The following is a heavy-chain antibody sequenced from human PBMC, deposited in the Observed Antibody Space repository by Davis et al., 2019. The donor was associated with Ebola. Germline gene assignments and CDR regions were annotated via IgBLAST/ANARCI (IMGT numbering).Heavy chain of an antibody. Sequence: GSLRLSCAVYGGSFSGYYWSWIRQPPGNGLEWIGEINHSGSSNYNPSLKSRVTTSVDTSKNQFSLKLNSVTAADTAVYYCARGQWLRSSLDYWGQGTLVTVSS. V-gene: IGHV4-34*01. CDR3: ARGQWLRSSLDY. D-gene: IGHD5-12*01. CDR1: GGSFSGYY. J-gene: IGHJ4*02. CDR2: INHSGSS.